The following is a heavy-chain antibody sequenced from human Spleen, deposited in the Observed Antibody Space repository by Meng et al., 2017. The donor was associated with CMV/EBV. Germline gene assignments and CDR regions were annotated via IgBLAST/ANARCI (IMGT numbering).Heavy chain of an antibody. CDR3: AKDLWDSSDYKQDAFHI. Sequence: GESLKISCAASGFAFNNYAMTWVRQAPGKGLEWVSTISDGSTTTYYADSVKGRFTISRDNSKNTLYVQMNSLRAEDTAVYYCAKDLWDSSDYKQDAFHIWGQGTMVTVSS. J-gene: IGHJ3*02. CDR2: ISDGSTTT. V-gene: IGHV3-23*01. D-gene: IGHD3-22*01. CDR1: GFAFNNYA.